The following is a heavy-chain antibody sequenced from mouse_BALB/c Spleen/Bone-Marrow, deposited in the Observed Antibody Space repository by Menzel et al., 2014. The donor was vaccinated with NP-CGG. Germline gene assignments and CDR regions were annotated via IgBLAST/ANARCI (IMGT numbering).Heavy chain of an antibody. CDR1: GFSLTSYS. CDR3: ARDDDSYAMDY. J-gene: IGHJ4*01. CDR2: IWPGGST. Sequence: LLESGPGLVAPSQTLSITCTASGFSLTSYSVNWVRQPPGKGLEWLGEIWPGGSTNYNSAHMSRLSIIKDNSKSQVFLKMSSLQTDDAAMFYCARDDDSYAMDYWGQGTSVTVSS. V-gene: IGHV2-9*02. D-gene: IGHD2-3*01.